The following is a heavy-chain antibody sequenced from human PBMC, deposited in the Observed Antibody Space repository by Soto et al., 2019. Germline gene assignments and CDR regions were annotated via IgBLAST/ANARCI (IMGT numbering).Heavy chain of an antibody. CDR2: IIPIFGTA. CDR3: AWRPYYYDSSGYPPRTDAFDI. CDR1: GGTFSSYA. Sequence: SVKVSCKASGGTFSSYAISWVRQAPGQGLEWMGGIIPIFGTANYAQKFQGRVTITADESTSTAYMELSSLRSEDTAVYYCAWRPYYYDSSGYPPRTDAFDIWGQGTMVTVSS. D-gene: IGHD3-22*01. V-gene: IGHV1-69*13. J-gene: IGHJ3*02.